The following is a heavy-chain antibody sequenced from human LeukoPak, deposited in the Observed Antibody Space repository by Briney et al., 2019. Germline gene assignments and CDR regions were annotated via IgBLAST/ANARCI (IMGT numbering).Heavy chain of an antibody. D-gene: IGHD3-3*01. CDR1: GFTFSSYW. CDR3: AKDLRTADFWSGYPDY. CDR2: INSDGSST. J-gene: IGHJ4*02. V-gene: IGHV3-74*01. Sequence: GGSLRLSCAASGFTFSSYWMHWVRQAPGKGLVWVSRINSDGSSTSYADSVKGRFTISRDNSKNTLYLQMNSLRAEDTAVYYCAKDLRTADFWSGYPDYWGQGTLVTVSS.